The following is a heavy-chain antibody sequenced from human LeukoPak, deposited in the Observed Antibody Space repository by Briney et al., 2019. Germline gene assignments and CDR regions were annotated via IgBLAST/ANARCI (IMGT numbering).Heavy chain of an antibody. D-gene: IGHD3-3*01. CDR1: GYTFTSYD. CDR2: MNPNSGNT. V-gene: IGHV1-8*01. J-gene: IGHJ6*02. CDR3: ARGRSEYYDFWSGYGPPYYYGMDV. Sequence: GASVKVSCKASGYTFTSYDINWVRQATGQGLGWMGWMNPNSGNTGYAQKFQGRVTMTRNTSISTAYMELSSLRSEDTAVYYCARGRSEYYDFWSGYGPPYYYGMDVWGQGTTVTVSS.